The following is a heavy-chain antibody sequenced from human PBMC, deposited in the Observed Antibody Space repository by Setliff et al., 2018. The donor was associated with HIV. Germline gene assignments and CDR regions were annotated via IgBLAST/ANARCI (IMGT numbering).Heavy chain of an antibody. Sequence: GGSLRLSCATSGFTFRDYWMTWVRQAPGGGLQWVASISPDGSEKSLVDSVKGRFTISRDNARNTLFLQMNSLGVEDTALYYCGRDVHDAAADNWGRGTLVTVSS. D-gene: IGHD6-13*01. CDR2: ISPDGSEK. J-gene: IGHJ4*02. CDR3: GRDVHDAAADN. V-gene: IGHV3-7*01. CDR1: GFTFRDYW.